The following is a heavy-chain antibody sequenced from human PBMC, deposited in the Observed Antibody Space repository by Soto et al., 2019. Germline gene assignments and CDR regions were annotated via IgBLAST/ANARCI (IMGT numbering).Heavy chain of an antibody. V-gene: IGHV4-34*01. Sequence: SETLSLTCAVYGGSFSGYYWTWIRQPPGTGLEWTGEINHSGSTNYNPSLKSRATISVDTSKNQFSLKLTSVTAADTAVYYCARDKLPGLFDYWGQGTLVTVSS. CDR1: GGSFSGYY. CDR3: ARDKLPGLFDY. J-gene: IGHJ4*02. CDR2: INHSGST.